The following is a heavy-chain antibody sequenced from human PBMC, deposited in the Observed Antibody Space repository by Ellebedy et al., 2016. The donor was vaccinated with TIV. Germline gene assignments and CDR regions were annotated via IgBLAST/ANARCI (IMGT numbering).Heavy chain of an antibody. D-gene: IGHD2-21*02. CDR1: GFTFSSYG. J-gene: IGHJ4*02. CDR2: IWYDGGNK. CDR3: ARNRHVDRGDCLDY. Sequence: GESLKISCAASGFTFSSYGMHWVRQAPGKGLEWVAFIWYDGGNKYYADSVKGRFTIYRDNSKNTVYLQMNNLGAEDTAVFYCARNRHVDRGDCLDYWGQGTLVTVSS. V-gene: IGHV3-33*01.